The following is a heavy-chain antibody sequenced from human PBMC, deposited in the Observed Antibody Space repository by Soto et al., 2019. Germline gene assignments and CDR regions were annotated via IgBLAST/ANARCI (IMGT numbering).Heavy chain of an antibody. Sequence: GASVKVSCKASGGTFSSYAISWVRQAPGQGLEWMGGIIPIFGTANYAQKFQGRVTITADESTSTAYMELSSLRSEDTAVYYCAREGYCTNGVCPNWFDPWGQGTLVTVSS. CDR3: AREGYCTNGVCPNWFDP. CDR2: IIPIFGTA. D-gene: IGHD2-8*01. V-gene: IGHV1-69*13. J-gene: IGHJ5*02. CDR1: GGTFSSYA.